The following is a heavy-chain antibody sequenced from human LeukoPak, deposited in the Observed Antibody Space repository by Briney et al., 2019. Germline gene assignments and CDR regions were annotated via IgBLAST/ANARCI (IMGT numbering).Heavy chain of an antibody. V-gene: IGHV1-8*01. Sequence: ASVTVSCKASGYTFTSYDNNWVRQAPGQGLEWMGWMNPNSGNTGYAQKFQGRVTMTRNTSISTAYMELSSLRSEDTAVYYCARGEDDIDPWGQGTLVTVSS. CDR2: MNPNSGNT. CDR1: GYTFTSYD. CDR3: ARGEDDIDP. J-gene: IGHJ5*02. D-gene: IGHD3-9*01.